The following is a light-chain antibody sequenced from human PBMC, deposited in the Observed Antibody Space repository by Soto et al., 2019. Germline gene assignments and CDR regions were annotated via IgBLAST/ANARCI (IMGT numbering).Light chain of an antibody. CDR3: MQPLQTPIT. CDR1: QSLLHSDGYNY. J-gene: IGKJ5*01. V-gene: IGKV2-28*01. Sequence: DIVMTQSPLSLPVTPGEPASISCRSSQSLLHSDGYNYLDWYLQKPGQSPQLLIYLGSNRASGVPDRFSGSGSGTDFTLKIRRVEAEDVGVYYCMQPLQTPITFGQGTRLEIK. CDR2: LGS.